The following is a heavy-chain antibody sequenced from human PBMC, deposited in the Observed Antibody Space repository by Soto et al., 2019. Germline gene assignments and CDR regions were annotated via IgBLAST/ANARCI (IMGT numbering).Heavy chain of an antibody. CDR1: GGSISRSNW. CDR2: IYHSGST. CDR3: ARAEIAAYYYYGMDV. J-gene: IGHJ6*02. V-gene: IGHV4-4*02. Sequence: QVQLQESGPGLVKPSGTLSLTCVVSGGSISRSNWWSWVRQNPGKGLAWIGAIYHSGSTNCNPSLKSRVTLSVDKYQTQLSLKLSSVTAADKAVYYCARAEIAAYYYYGMDVWGQGTTVTVSS. D-gene: IGHD2-21*01.